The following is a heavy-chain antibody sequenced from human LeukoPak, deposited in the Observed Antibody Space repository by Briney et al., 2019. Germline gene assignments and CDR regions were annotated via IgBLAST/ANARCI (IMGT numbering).Heavy chain of an antibody. CDR2: FDPEDGET. CDR3: ATVMYYYDSSGYLEFDP. Sequence: ASVKVSCKVSGYTLTELSMHWVRQAPGKGLEWMGGFDPEDGETIYAQKFQGRVTMTKGTSTDTAYMELSSLRSEDTAVYYCATVMYYYDSSGYLEFDPWGQGTLVTVSS. D-gene: IGHD3-22*01. V-gene: IGHV1-24*01. J-gene: IGHJ5*02. CDR1: GYTLTELS.